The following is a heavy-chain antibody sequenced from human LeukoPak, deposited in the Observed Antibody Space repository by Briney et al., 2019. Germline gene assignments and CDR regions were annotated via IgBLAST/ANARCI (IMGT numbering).Heavy chain of an antibody. CDR1: GGSFSGYY. D-gene: IGHD3-16*01. Sequence: SETLSLTCAVYGGSFSGYYWSWIRQPPGKGLEWIGEINHSGSTNYNPSLKSRVTISVDTSKNQFSLKLSSVTAADTAVYYCARDESWGYFDYWGQGTLVTVSS. CDR2: INHSGST. V-gene: IGHV4-34*01. J-gene: IGHJ4*02. CDR3: ARDESWGYFDY.